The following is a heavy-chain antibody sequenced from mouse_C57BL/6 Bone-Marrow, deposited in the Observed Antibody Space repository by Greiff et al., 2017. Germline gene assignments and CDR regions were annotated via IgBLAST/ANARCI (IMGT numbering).Heavy chain of an antibody. D-gene: IGHD2-3*01. CDR1: GYTFTDYY. CDR2: INPNNGGT. J-gene: IGHJ1*03. CDR3: VGGGYFDWYFDV. V-gene: IGHV1-26*01. Sequence: VQLQQSGPELVKPGASVKISCKASGYTFTDYYMNWVKQSHGQSLEWIGDINPNNGGTSYNQKFKGKATLTVDKSSSTAYMELRSLTSEDSAVYYCVGGGYFDWYFDVWGTGTTVTVSS.